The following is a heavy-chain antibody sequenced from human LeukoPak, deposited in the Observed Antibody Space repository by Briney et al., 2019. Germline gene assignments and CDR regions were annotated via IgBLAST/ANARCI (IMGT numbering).Heavy chain of an antibody. CDR3: ARDSYYYDSSGYPYWYFDL. CDR1: GGSISSYY. CDR2: IYTSGST. V-gene: IGHV4-4*07. D-gene: IGHD3-22*01. J-gene: IGHJ2*01. Sequence: SETLSLTCTVSGGSISSYYWSWIRQPAGKGLEWIGRIYTSGSTNYNPSLKSRVTISVDKSKNQFSLKLSSVTAADTAVYYCARDSYYYDSSGYPYWYFDLWGRGTLVTVSS.